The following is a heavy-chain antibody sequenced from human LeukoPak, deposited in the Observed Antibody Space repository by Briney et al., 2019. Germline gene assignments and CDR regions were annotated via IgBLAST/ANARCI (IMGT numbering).Heavy chain of an antibody. CDR1: GFSFGSYE. D-gene: IGHD1-14*01. CDR2: ISSSGSNK. V-gene: IGHV3-48*03. Sequence: GGSLRLSCAASGFSFGSYEMNWVRQAPGKGREWVSYISSSGSNKYYADSVKGRFTISRDNAKNSLYLQMNSLRAEDTAVYYCARDLEVYDLDNWGQGTLVTVSS. J-gene: IGHJ4*02. CDR3: ARDLEVYDLDN.